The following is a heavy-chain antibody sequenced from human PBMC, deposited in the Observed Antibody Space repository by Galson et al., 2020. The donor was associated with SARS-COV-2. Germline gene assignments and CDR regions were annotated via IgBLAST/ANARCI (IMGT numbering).Heavy chain of an antibody. J-gene: IGHJ4*02. CDR3: ARVSGDQEDILTGYSMIDY. V-gene: IGHV3-7*01. D-gene: IGHD3-9*01. CDR1: GFTFSSYW. CDR2: IKQDGSEK. Sequence: GESLKISCAASGFTFSSYWMSWVRQAPGKGLEWVANIKQDGSEKYYVDSVKGRFTISRDNAKNSLYLQMNSLRAEDTAVYYCARVSGDQEDILTGYSMIDYWGQGTLVTVSS.